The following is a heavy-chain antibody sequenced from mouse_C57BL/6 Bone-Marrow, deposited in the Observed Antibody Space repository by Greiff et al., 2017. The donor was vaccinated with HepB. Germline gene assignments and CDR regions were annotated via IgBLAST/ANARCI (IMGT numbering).Heavy chain of an antibody. J-gene: IGHJ3*01. CDR1: GFSLTSYG. CDR3: AKNLNYPAWFAY. Sequence: VKLMESGPGLVQPSQSLSITCTVSGFSLTSYGVHWVRQSPGKGLEWLGVIWRGGSTDYNAAFMSRLSITKDNSKSQVFFKMNSLQADDTAIYYCAKNLNYPAWFAYWGQGTLVTVSA. D-gene: IGHD2-1*01. CDR2: IWRGGST. V-gene: IGHV2-5*01.